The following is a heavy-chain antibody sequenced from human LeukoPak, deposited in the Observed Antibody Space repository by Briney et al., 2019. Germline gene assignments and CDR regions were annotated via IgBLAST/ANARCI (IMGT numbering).Heavy chain of an antibody. D-gene: IGHD1-1*01. J-gene: IGHJ6*03. Sequence: ASVKVSCKASGYTFTGYYMHWVRQAPGQGLEWVGWINPNSGGTNYAQKFQGRVTMTRDTSISTAYMELSRLRSDDTAVYYCARNWKHYYYYYMDVWGKGTTVTVSS. CDR3: ARNWKHYYYYYMDV. CDR1: GYTFTGYY. V-gene: IGHV1-2*02. CDR2: INPNSGGT.